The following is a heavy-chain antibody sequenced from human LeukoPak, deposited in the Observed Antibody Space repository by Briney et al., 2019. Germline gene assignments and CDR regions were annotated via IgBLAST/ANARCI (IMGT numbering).Heavy chain of an antibody. J-gene: IGHJ2*01. CDR1: GGSISSGSYY. CDR2: IYTSGST. CDR3: ARDRTYSSSPYWYFDL. D-gene: IGHD6-6*01. V-gene: IGHV4-61*02. Sequence: SETLSLTCTVSGGSISSGSYYWSWIRQPAGKGLEWIGRIYTSGSTNYNPSLKSRVTISVDTSKNQFSLKLSSVTAADTAVYYCARDRTYSSSPYWYFDLWGRGTLVTVSS.